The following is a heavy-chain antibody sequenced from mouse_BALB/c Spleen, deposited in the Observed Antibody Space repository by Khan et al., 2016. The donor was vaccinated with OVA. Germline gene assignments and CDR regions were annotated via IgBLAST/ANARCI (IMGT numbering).Heavy chain of an antibody. CDR1: GYTFTNYG. Sequence: QIQLVQSGPELKKPGETVKISCKASGYTFTNYGMNWVKQAPGKGLKWMGWINTYTGVPTYADDFKGRFAFSLETTTSTAYLKINNLNNEDTATYFCARKAKAYWGQGTLVTVSA. J-gene: IGHJ3*01. V-gene: IGHV9-3-1*01. D-gene: IGHD6-1*01. CDR2: INTYTGVP. CDR3: ARKAKAY.